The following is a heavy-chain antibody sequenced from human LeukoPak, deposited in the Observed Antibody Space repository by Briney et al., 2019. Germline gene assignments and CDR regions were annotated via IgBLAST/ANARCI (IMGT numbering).Heavy chain of an antibody. Sequence: SETLSLTCTVYGGSFSGYYWSWIRQPPGRGLEWIGEINHSGSINYNPSLKSRVTISVDTSKNQFSLKLSSVTAADTAVYYCARSIAVAGTNYYMDVWDKGATVTISS. V-gene: IGHV4-34*01. D-gene: IGHD6-19*01. CDR2: INHSGSI. J-gene: IGHJ6*03. CDR3: ARSIAVAGTNYYMDV. CDR1: GGSFSGYY.